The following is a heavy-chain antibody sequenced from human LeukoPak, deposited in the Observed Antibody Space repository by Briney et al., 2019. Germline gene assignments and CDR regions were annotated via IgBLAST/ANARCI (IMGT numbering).Heavy chain of an antibody. Sequence: GASVKVSCKASGGTFSSYAISWVRQAPGQGLVWMGGIIPIFGTANYAQKFQGRVTITADESTSTAYMELSSLRSEDTAVYYCARLGYYGSGSYSYYFDYWGQGTLVTVSS. D-gene: IGHD3-10*01. CDR3: ARLGYYGSGSYSYYFDY. V-gene: IGHV1-69*13. CDR2: IIPIFGTA. J-gene: IGHJ4*02. CDR1: GGTFSSYA.